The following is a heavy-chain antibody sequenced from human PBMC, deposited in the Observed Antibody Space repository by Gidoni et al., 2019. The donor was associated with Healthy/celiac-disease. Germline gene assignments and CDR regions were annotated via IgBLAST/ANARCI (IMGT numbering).Heavy chain of an antibody. CDR3: ARGAGSREVFYYYYYGMDV. CDR1: GYTFPSYD. J-gene: IGHJ6*02. Sequence: QVQLVQSGAEVKKPGASVKVSCTASGYTFPSYDINWVRQATGQGLEWMGWMNPNSGNTGDAQKFQGRVTMTRNTSISTAYMELSSLRSEDTAVYYCARGAGSREVFYYYYYGMDVWGQGTTVTVSS. CDR2: MNPNSGNT. D-gene: IGHD3-10*01. V-gene: IGHV1-8*01.